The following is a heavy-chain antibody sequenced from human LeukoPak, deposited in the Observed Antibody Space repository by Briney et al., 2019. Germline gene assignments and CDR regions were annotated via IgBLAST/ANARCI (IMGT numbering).Heavy chain of an antibody. CDR1: GGSISSYY. J-gene: IGHJ6*02. Sequence: PSETLSLTCTVSGGSISSYYWSWIRQPPGKGLEWIGYIYYSGSTNYNPSLKSRVTISVATSKNQFSLKLSSGTAADTAVYYWARGGVTSLDYYCYGMDVWGQGTTVTVSS. D-gene: IGHD3-10*01. CDR2: IYYSGST. CDR3: ARGGVTSLDYYCYGMDV. V-gene: IGHV4-59*01.